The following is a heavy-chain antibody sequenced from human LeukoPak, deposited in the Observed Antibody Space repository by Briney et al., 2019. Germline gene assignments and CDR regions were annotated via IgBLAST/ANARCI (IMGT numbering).Heavy chain of an antibody. V-gene: IGHV4-38-2*02. D-gene: IGHD5-24*01. J-gene: IGHJ4*02. CDR2: IYHSGST. CDR3: ARGVEMATNWFDY. Sequence: SETLSLTCTVSGYSISSGYYWGWIRQPPGKGLEWIGEIYHSGSTNYNPSLKSRVTISVDKSKNQFSLKLSSVTAADTAVYYCARGVEMATNWFDYWGQGTLVTVSS. CDR1: GYSISSGYY.